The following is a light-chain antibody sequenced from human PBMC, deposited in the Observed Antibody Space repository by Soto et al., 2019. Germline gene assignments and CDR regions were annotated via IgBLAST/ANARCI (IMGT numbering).Light chain of an antibody. CDR1: SSDVGGYNY. J-gene: IGLJ1*01. CDR2: DVS. CDR3: NSYTSSNSYG. Sequence: QSALTQPSSVSGSPGRWITISCTGTSSDVGGYNYVSWYQHHPAKGPKLIIYDVSDQPSRVSNRFSGSKSGNTAYLTISGLQVEDEADYYCNSYTSSNSYGFGTGTKVTAL. V-gene: IGLV2-14*03.